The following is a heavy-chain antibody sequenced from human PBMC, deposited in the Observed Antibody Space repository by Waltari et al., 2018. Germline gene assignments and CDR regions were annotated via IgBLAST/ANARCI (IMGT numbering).Heavy chain of an antibody. D-gene: IGHD3-10*01. Sequence: QVQLQESGPGLVKPSQTLSLTCTVSGGSISSGSYYWSWIRQPAGKGLEWIGRIYTRGSTNSNPSLKSRVTISVDTSKNQFSLKLSSVTAADTAVYYCARSEMVRGVIVSWFDPWGQGTLVTVSS. CDR2: IYTRGST. J-gene: IGHJ5*02. CDR1: GGSISSGSYY. CDR3: ARSEMVRGVIVSWFDP. V-gene: IGHV4-61*02.